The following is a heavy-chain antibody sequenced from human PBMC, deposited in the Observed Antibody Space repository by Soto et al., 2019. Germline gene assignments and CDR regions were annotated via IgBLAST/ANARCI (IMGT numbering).Heavy chain of an antibody. CDR3: AKSLPAAGNNWLDP. V-gene: IGHV3-23*01. Sequence: GASRSSSSLASGSPPSNEAISWVRQAPGKGLEWVSASSGSGGRTYYANSVKGRLTISRDNSKNTPYLQMSSLRAEDTAVYYCAKSLPAAGNNWLDPWGQGTLVTVSS. CDR2: SSGSGGRT. D-gene: IGHD6-25*01. J-gene: IGHJ5*02. CDR1: GSPPSNEA.